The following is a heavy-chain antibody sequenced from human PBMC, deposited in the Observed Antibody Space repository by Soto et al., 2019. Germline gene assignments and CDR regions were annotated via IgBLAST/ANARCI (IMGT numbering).Heavy chain of an antibody. Sequence: GGSLILSCAASGFTFDDYAMHWVRQAPGKGLEWVSGISWNSGSIGYADSVKGRFTISRDNAKNSLYLQMNSLRAEDTALYYCAKGSAGELYSSSWYYYFDYWGQGTLVTVSS. J-gene: IGHJ4*02. CDR2: ISWNSGSI. V-gene: IGHV3-9*01. D-gene: IGHD6-13*01. CDR1: GFTFDDYA. CDR3: AKGSAGELYSSSWYYYFDY.